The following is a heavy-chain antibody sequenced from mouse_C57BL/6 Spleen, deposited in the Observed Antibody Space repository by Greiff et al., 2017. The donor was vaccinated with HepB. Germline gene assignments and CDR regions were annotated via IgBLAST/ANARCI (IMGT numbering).Heavy chain of an antibody. CDR1: GFTFSDYG. CDR3: ARLAPSRGGAMDY. J-gene: IGHJ4*01. Sequence: EVKVVESGGGLVKPGGSLKLSCAASGFTFSDYGMHWVRQAPEKGLEWVAYISSGSSTIYYADTVKGRFTISRDNAKNTLFLQMTSLRSEDTAMYYCARLAPSRGGAMDYWGQGTSVTVSS. V-gene: IGHV5-17*01. CDR2: ISSGSSTI. D-gene: IGHD1-1*01.